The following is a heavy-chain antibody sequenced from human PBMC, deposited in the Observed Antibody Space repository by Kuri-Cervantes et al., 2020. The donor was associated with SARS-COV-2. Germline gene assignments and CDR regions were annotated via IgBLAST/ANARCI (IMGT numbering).Heavy chain of an antibody. CDR3: ARVPFFNSGWYFDY. CDR1: GGTFSSYA. CDR2: MCPSDGSI. D-gene: IGHD6-19*01. J-gene: IGHJ4*02. Sequence: SVKVSCKASGGTFSSYAISWVRQAPGQGLEWMGRMCPSDGSISYAEKFQGRVTMTRDTSTSTAYMELSSLRSEDTAMYYCARVPFFNSGWYFDYWGQGTLVSVSS. V-gene: IGHV1-69*04.